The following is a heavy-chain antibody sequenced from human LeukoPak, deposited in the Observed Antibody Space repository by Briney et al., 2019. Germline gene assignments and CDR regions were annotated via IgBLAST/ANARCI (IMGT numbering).Heavy chain of an antibody. Sequence: SETLSLTCTVSGGSISSSSYYWGWIRQPPGKGLEWIGSIYYSGSTYYNPSLKSRVTISVDTSKNQFSLKLSSVTAADTAVYYCARLGYQLLSPLYDYWGQGTLVTVSS. CDR1: GGSISSSSYY. V-gene: IGHV4-39*01. CDR2: IYYSGST. CDR3: ARLGYQLLSPLYDY. J-gene: IGHJ4*02. D-gene: IGHD2-2*01.